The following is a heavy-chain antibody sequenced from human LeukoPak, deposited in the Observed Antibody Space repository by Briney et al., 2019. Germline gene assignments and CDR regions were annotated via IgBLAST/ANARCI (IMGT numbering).Heavy chain of an antibody. J-gene: IGHJ4*02. Sequence: SETLSLTCTVSGGSISSYYWSWIRQPPGKGLEWIGYIYYSGSTNYNPSLKSRVTISVDTSKNQFSLKLSSVTAADTAVYYCARAPGDVVVVSAYYFDYWGQGTLVTVSS. D-gene: IGHD2-15*01. CDR2: IYYSGST. CDR3: ARAPGDVVVVSAYYFDY. CDR1: GGSISSYY. V-gene: IGHV4-59*01.